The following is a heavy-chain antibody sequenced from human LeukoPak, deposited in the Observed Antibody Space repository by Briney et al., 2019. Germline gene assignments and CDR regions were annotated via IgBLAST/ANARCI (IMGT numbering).Heavy chain of an antibody. CDR2: INQDGSEE. CDR3: ARDPRGYSAYDSDY. V-gene: IGHV3-7*05. J-gene: IGHJ4*02. D-gene: IGHD5-12*01. CDR1: GITFRSYW. Sequence: GGSLRLSCAASGITFRSYWMSWVRQAPGKGLEWVANINQDGSEEYYVDSVKGRFTISRDNAKNSLYLQMSSLRAEDTAVYYCARDPRGYSAYDSDYWGQGTLVTVSS.